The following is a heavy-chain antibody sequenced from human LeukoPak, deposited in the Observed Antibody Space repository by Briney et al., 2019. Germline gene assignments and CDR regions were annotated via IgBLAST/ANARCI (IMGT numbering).Heavy chain of an antibody. V-gene: IGHV4-34*01. J-gene: IGHJ4*02. CDR3: ARGRLERLRGGYFDY. CDR2: TNHSGST. D-gene: IGHD1-1*01. Sequence: RPSETLSLTCAVYGGSFSGYYWSWIRQPPGKGLEWIGETNHSGSTNYNPSLKSRVTISVDTSKNQLSLKLSSVTAADTAVYYCARGRLERLRGGYFDYWGQGTLVTVSS. CDR1: GGSFSGYY.